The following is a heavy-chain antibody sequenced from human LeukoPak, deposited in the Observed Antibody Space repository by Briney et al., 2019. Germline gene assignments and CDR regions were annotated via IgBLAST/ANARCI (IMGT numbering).Heavy chain of an antibody. V-gene: IGHV3-33*08. CDR3: ARGTTTQLD. D-gene: IGHD1-14*01. J-gene: IGHJ4*02. CDR2: IWYDGSNK. Sequence: PGRSLRLSCAASGFTFSSYAMHWVRQAPGKGLEWVAVIWYDGSNKYYADSVKGRFTISRDNSKNTLYLQMNSLRAEDTAVYYCARGTTTQLDWGQGTLVTVSS. CDR1: GFTFSSYA.